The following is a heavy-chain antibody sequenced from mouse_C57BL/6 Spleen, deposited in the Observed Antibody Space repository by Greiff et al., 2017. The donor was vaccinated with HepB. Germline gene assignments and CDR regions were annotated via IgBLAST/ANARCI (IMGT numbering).Heavy chain of an antibody. CDR2: IDPSDSET. J-gene: IGHJ1*03. CDR3: ARYYYGSSLSYWYFDV. Sequence: QVQLQQPGAELVRPGSSVKLSCKASGYTFTSYWMHWVKQRPIQGLEWIGNIDPSDSETHYNQKFKDKATLTVDKSSSTAYMQLSSLTSEDSAVYYCARYYYGSSLSYWYFDVWGTGTTVTVSS. D-gene: IGHD1-1*01. CDR1: GYTFTSYW. V-gene: IGHV1-52*01.